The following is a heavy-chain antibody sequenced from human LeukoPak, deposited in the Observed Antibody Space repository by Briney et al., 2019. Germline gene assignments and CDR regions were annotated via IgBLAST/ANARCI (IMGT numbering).Heavy chain of an antibody. V-gene: IGHV3-30*03. Sequence: GGSLRLSCAASGFTFSSYSVNWVRQAPGKGLEWVAVTAYDGSNEYYADSVKGRFTISRDNSKNTLNLQMNSLRAEDTAVYYCARDMRGDYGDYSSSDYYYGMDVWGQGTTVTVSS. CDR2: TAYDGSNE. CDR3: ARDMRGDYGDYSSSDYYYGMDV. J-gene: IGHJ6*02. CDR1: GFTFSSYS. D-gene: IGHD4-17*01.